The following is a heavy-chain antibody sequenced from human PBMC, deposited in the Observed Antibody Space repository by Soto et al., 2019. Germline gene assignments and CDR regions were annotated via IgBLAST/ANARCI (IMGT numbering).Heavy chain of an antibody. J-gene: IGHJ5*02. CDR1: GFTFSRYA. Sequence: PGGSLRLSCSASGFTFSRYAMHWVRQAPGKGLEYVSAISSNGGSTYYADSVKGRFTISRDNSKNTLYLQMSSMRAEDTAVYYCVKGYCSSTSCPFSWFDPLGQGTLVTVSS. D-gene: IGHD2-2*01. CDR3: VKGYCSSTSCPFSWFDP. V-gene: IGHV3-64D*06. CDR2: ISSNGGST.